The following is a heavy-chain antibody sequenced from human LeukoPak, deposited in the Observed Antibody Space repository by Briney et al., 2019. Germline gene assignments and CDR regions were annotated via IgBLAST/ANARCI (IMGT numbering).Heavy chain of an antibody. CDR1: GGSISSSSYY. CDR3: ARHSRTKPRFFDY. D-gene: IGHD1-14*01. CDR2: IYYSGST. Sequence: PPETLSLTCTVSGGSISSSSYYWGWIRQPPGKGLEWIGNIYYSGSTYYNPSLKSRVTISVDTSRNQFSLKLSSVTAADTAVYYCARHSRTKPRFFDYWGQGTLVTVSS. V-gene: IGHV4-39*01. J-gene: IGHJ4*02.